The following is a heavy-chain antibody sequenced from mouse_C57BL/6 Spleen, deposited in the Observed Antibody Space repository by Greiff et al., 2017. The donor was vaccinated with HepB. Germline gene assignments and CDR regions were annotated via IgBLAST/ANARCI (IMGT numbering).Heavy chain of an antibody. J-gene: IGHJ1*03. V-gene: IGHV5-9-1*02. Sequence: EVMLVESGEGLVKPGGSLKLSCAASGFTFSSYAMSWVRQTPEKRLEWVAYISSGGDYIYYADTVQGRFTISRDNARNTLYLQMSSLKSEDTAIYYCTRYSNYEYFDVWGTGTTVTVSS. CDR2: ISSGGDYI. D-gene: IGHD2-5*01. CDR3: TRYSNYEYFDV. CDR1: GFTFSSYA.